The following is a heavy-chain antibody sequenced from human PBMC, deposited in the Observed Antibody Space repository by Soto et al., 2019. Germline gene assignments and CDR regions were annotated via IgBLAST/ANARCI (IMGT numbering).Heavy chain of an antibody. CDR3: AHTCHHQYSSSSLVNSPYFVY. Sequence: QITLKESGPTLVKPTQTLTLTCTFSGFSLSTSGVGVGWIRQPPGKALEWLALIYWNDDKRYTQSLKSRLTITSDTSKNQVVLTMTNMDPVDTATYYCAHTCHHQYSSSSLVNSPYFVYCGQGTLVTVSS. D-gene: IGHD6-6*01. V-gene: IGHV2-5*01. CDR2: IYWNDDK. CDR1: GFSLSTSGVG. J-gene: IGHJ4*02.